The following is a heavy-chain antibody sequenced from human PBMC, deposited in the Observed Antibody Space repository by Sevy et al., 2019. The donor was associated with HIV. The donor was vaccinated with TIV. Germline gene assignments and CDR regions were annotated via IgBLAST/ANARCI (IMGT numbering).Heavy chain of an antibody. D-gene: IGHD3-3*01. V-gene: IGHV3-74*01. CDR1: GFTFSSYW. J-gene: IGHJ4*02. CDR3: ARDVGSTYDFWSGYYFPDYFDY. Sequence: GGSLRLSCAASGFTFSSYWMHWVRQAPGKGLVWVSRINSDGSSTSYADSVKGRFTISRDNAKNTLYLQMNSLRAEATAVYYCARDVGSTYDFWSGYYFPDYFDYWGQGTLVTVSS. CDR2: INSDGSST.